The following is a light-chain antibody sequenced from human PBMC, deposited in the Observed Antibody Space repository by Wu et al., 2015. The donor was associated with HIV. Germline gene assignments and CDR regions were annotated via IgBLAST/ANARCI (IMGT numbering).Light chain of an antibody. CDR1: RSIATY. CDR3: QQSYDPPPT. J-gene: IGKJ1*01. V-gene: IGKV1-39*01. Sequence: DIQMTQSPSSLSASVGDRVTITCRASRSIATYLNWYQQKPGKAPKLLIYAASSLQSGVPSRFSGSGSGTDFTLTVSSLQPEDFATYYCQQSYDPPPTFGQGTKVDFK. CDR2: AAS.